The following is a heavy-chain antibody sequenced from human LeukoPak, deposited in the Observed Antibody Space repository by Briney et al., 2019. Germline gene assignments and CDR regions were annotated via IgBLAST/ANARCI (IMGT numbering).Heavy chain of an antibody. Sequence: SVKVSCKASGGTFSSYAISWVRQAPGQGLEWMGRIIPILGIANYAQKFQGRVTITADKSTSTAYMELSSLRSEDTAVYYCARLPVPADNWFDPWGQGTLVTVSS. CDR1: GGTFSSYA. CDR2: IIPILGIA. D-gene: IGHD2-2*01. V-gene: IGHV1-69*04. J-gene: IGHJ5*02. CDR3: ARLPVPADNWFDP.